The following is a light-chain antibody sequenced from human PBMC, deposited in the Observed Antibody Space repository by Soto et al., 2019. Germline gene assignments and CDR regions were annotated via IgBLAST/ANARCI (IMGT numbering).Light chain of an antibody. CDR2: AS. CDR3: QHYGTSGL. V-gene: IGKV3-20*01. J-gene: IGKJ3*01. Sequence: EIVLTQSPGTLSLSPGERATLSCRASQSVSDSYLAWYQQKPGQAPRLLIYASSRATGIPDRLSGSGSGTDFTLTISRLEPEDFAVDYCQHYGTSGLFGPGTKVDIK. CDR1: QSVSDSY.